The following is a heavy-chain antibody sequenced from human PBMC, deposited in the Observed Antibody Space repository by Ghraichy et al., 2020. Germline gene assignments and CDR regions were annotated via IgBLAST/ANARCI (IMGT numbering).Heavy chain of an antibody. J-gene: IGHJ3*02. V-gene: IGHV3-48*02. Sequence: GGSLRLSCAASGFTFSSYSMNWVRQAPGKGLEWVSYISSSSSTIYYADSVKGRFTISRDNAKNSLYLQMNSLRDEDTAVYYCARDQSSGWYNAFDIWGQGTMVTVSS. D-gene: IGHD6-19*01. CDR2: ISSSSSTI. CDR3: ARDQSSGWYNAFDI. CDR1: GFTFSSYS.